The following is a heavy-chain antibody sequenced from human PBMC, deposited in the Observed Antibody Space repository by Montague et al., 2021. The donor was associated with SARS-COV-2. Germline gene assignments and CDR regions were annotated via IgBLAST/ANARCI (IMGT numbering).Heavy chain of an antibody. Sequence: LSCAAPGFTFSSYWMSWVRQAPGKGLEWVANIKQDGSEKYYVDSVKGRFTISRDNAKNSLYLQMNSLRAEDTAVYYCARDFYGSGSSYYYYGMDVWGQGTTVTVSS. J-gene: IGHJ6*02. CDR3: ARDFYGSGSSYYYYGMDV. CDR1: GFTFSSYW. D-gene: IGHD3-10*01. CDR2: IKQDGSEK. V-gene: IGHV3-7*01.